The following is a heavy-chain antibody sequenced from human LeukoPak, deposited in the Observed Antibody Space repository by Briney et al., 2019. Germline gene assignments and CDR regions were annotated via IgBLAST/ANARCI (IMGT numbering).Heavy chain of an antibody. J-gene: IGHJ4*02. V-gene: IGHV4-30-4*01. D-gene: IGHD3-10*01. CDR3: ARGGDDLVDY. CDR1: GGSISSGDYY. Sequence: PSETLSLTCTVSGGSISSGDYYWSWIRQPPGKGLEWIGYIYYSGSTYYNPSLKSRVTISVDTSKNQFSLKLSSVTAADTAVYYWARGGDDLVDYWGQGTLGTVSS. CDR2: IYYSGST.